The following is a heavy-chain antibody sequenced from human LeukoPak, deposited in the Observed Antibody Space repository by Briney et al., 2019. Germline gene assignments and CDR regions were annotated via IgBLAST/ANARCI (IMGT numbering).Heavy chain of an antibody. Sequence: SETLSLTCTVSGGSISSSSYYWGWIRQPPGTGLEWIGSIYYSGSTYYNPSLKSRVTISVDTSKNQFSLKLSSVTAADTAVYYCASYIVATTEFDYWGQGTLVTVSS. CDR3: ASYIVATTEFDY. V-gene: IGHV4-39*01. CDR1: GGSISSSSYY. CDR2: IYYSGST. J-gene: IGHJ4*02. D-gene: IGHD5-12*01.